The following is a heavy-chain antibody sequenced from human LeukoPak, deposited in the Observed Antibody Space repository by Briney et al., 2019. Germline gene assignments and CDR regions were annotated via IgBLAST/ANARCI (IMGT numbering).Heavy chain of an antibody. J-gene: IGHJ4*02. CDR3: AKGRDYFDY. D-gene: IGHD3-10*01. CDR2: ISYDGSNK. V-gene: IGHV3-30*18. Sequence: GGSLRLSCAASGFTFSSYGMHWVRQAPGKGREWVAVISYDGSNKYYADSVKGRFTISRDNSKNTLYLQMNSLRAEDTAVYYCAKGRDYFDYWGQGPLVTVSS. CDR1: GFTFSSYG.